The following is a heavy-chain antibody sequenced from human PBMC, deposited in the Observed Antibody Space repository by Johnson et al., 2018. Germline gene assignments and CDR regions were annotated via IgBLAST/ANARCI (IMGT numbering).Heavy chain of an antibody. J-gene: IGHJ6*03. D-gene: IGHD4-17*01. CDR1: GFTFSNYA. Sequence: VQLVESGGDLVQPEGALRLSCAASGFTFSNYAMTWVRQGPGKGLEWVSTISDTGSQTYYTDSVKGRFSISRDNTRNTLYLQMSSLRAEDTAIYYCAIDWGPYADPLDYMDVWGKGTTVTVSS. V-gene: IGHV3-23*04. CDR3: AIDWGPYADPLDYMDV. CDR2: ISDTGSQT.